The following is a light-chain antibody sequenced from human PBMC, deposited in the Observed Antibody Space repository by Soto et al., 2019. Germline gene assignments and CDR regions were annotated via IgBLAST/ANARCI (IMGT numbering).Light chain of an antibody. CDR2: EVT. CDR1: RDDIGAYDY. J-gene: IGLJ2*01. CDR3: NSYTNSSAVV. V-gene: IGLV2-14*01. Sequence: LAQPASVSGSPGQSITISCAGTRDDIGAYDYVSWYQQHPGNAPKLLVYEVTNRPSGVSDRFSGSKSGNTASLTISGLQAEDEADYYCNSYTNSSAVVFGGGTKVTVL.